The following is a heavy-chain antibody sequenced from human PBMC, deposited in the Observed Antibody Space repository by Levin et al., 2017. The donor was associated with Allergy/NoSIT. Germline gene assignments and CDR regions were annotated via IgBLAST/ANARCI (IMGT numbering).Heavy chain of an antibody. V-gene: IGHV4-59*08. CDR1: GGAIRAFY. D-gene: IGHD1-26*01. CDR2: IYHSGSS. J-gene: IGHJ6*02. Sequence: PSETLSLTCTVSGGAIRAFYWSWIRQPPGKRLEWIGYIYHSGSSDCSPSLKGRVTISMDKSKNQFSLKLNTVTAADTAVYYCARSREGWAFRSMDVWGQGTTVNVTS. CDR3: ARSREGWAFRSMDV.